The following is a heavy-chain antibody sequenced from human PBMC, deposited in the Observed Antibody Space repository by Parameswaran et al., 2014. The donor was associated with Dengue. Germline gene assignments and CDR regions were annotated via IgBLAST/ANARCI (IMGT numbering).Heavy chain of an antibody. Sequence: QAGESLKISCAASGFTFSSYEMNWVRQAPGKGLEWVSYISSSGSTIYYADSVKGRFTISRDNAKNSLYLQMNSLRAEDTAVYYCARADYSYYYYYYYMDVWGKGTTVTVSS. CDR2: ISSSGSTI. CDR1: GFTFSSYE. CDR3: ARADYSYYYYYYYMDV. V-gene: IGHV3-48*03. D-gene: IGHD2-15*01. J-gene: IGHJ6*03.